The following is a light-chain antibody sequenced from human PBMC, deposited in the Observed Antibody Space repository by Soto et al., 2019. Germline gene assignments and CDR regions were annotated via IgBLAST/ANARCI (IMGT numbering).Light chain of an antibody. V-gene: IGKV1-5*01. CDR3: QQYNNYFSWT. CDR1: QSISIW. J-gene: IGKJ1*01. Sequence: DIQMTQSPSTLSASVGDRVTITCRTSQSISIWLAWYQQKPGKAPNILIYDASTLVSGVPSRFSGSGSGTEFTLTLSSLQPDDFATYYCQQYNNYFSWTFGQGTKVDIK. CDR2: DAS.